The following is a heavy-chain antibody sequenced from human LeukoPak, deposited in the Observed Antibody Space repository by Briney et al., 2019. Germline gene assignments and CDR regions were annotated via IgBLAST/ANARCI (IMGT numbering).Heavy chain of an antibody. V-gene: IGHV1-3*01. D-gene: IGHD3-3*01. CDR2: INAGDGDT. J-gene: IGHJ4*02. CDR1: GYIFTNYA. CDR3: ARDKDFLEWPY. Sequence: ASVKVSCKASGYIFTNYALHWLRQAPGQSLEWMGWINAGDGDTKYSQKFQGRVTITRDTSASTAYMELSSLRSEDTAVYYCARDKDFLEWPYWSQGTLVTVSS.